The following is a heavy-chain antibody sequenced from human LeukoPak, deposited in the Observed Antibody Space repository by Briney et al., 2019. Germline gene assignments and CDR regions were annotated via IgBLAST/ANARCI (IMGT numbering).Heavy chain of an antibody. Sequence: ASVKVSCKASGYTFTSYDIIRVRQATGQGLEWMGWMNPNTGYTGYAHQFQGRITMTRNTAISTAYMDLSSLNSQATAVYYCARSSAWAPFDNWGQGTLVSVSS. D-gene: IGHD2-15*01. CDR3: ARSSAWAPFDN. J-gene: IGHJ4*02. CDR1: GYTFTSYD. V-gene: IGHV1-8*01. CDR2: MNPNTGYT.